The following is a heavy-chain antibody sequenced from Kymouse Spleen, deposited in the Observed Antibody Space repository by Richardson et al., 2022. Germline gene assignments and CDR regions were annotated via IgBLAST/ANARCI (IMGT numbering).Heavy chain of an antibody. CDR1: GFTFSSYA. CDR3: AKDRGSGSYYYYGMDV. J-gene: IGHJ6*02. V-gene: IGHV3-23*04. Sequence: EVQLVESGGGLVQPGGSLRLSCAASGFTFSSYAMSWVRQAPGKGLEWVSAISGSGGSTYYADSVKGRFTISRDNSKNTLYLQMNSLRAEDTAVYYCAKDRGSGSYYYYGMDVWGQGTTVTVSS. CDR2: ISGSGGST. D-gene: IGHD1-26*01.